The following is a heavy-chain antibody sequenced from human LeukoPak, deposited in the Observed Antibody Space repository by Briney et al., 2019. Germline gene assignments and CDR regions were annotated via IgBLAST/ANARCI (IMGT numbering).Heavy chain of an antibody. V-gene: IGHV3-11*01. CDR3: ARERYCSSTSCYARTQPNDY. J-gene: IGHJ4*02. Sequence: GGALRVSCATSGFTFSDYYMSWIRQAPGKGRERVSYVCSSGSTIYYADSVKGRFTISTDNAKNPLYLQMNSLRAEDTAVYYCARERYCSSTSCYARTQPNDYWGQGTLVTVSS. D-gene: IGHD2-2*01. CDR1: GFTFSDYY. CDR2: VCSSGSTI.